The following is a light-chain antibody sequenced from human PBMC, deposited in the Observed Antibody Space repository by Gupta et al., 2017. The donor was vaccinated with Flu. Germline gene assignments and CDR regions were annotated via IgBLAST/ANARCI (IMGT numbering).Light chain of an antibody. V-gene: IGKV4-1*01. CDR1: QSVLYSSNNKNY. J-gene: IGKJ4*01. Sequence: DIVMTQSQDSLAVSLGERATINCKSRQSVLYSSNNKNYLAWYKQKPGQPPKLLIYWASTRESGVPDRFSGSGSGTDFTLTISSLQAEDVAVYYCQQYYTTPSFGGGTKVEIK. CDR3: QQYYTTPS. CDR2: WAS.